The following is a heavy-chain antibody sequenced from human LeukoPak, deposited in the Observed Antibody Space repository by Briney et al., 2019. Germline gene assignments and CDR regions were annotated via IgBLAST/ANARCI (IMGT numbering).Heavy chain of an antibody. Sequence: PGRSLRLSCVASGFTFSSYGIHWVRQAPGKGLEWVAGISYDVSKKYYADSVKGRFTISRDNSKNTLFLQMNSLSADDTAVYYCVKGYSGYDYAFDIWGQGTMVTVSS. V-gene: IGHV3-30*18. CDR3: VKGYSGYDYAFDI. CDR1: GFTFSSYG. J-gene: IGHJ3*02. D-gene: IGHD5-12*01. CDR2: ISYDVSKK.